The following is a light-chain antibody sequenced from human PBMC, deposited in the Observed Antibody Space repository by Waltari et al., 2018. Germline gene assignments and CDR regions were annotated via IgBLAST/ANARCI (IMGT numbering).Light chain of an antibody. V-gene: IGLV2-23*02. CDR2: EVS. Sequence: QSALTQPASVSGSPGQSITISCTGTSWDVGSYNLVSWYQQYPGKAPKLMISEVSKRPSGVSYRFSGSKSGNTASLTISGLQAEDEADYYCCSYAGSSTWVFGGGTKLTVL. CDR1: SWDVGSYNL. CDR3: CSYAGSSTWV. J-gene: IGLJ3*02.